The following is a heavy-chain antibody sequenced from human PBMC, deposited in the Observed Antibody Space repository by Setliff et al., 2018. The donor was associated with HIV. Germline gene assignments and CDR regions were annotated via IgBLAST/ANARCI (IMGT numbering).Heavy chain of an antibody. CDR3: ARGGHYSGSYLPRDYYMDV. D-gene: IGHD1-26*01. CDR2: IIPMFDAP. V-gene: IGHV1-69*05. J-gene: IGHJ6*03. Sequence: ASVKVSCKASGGTFSSYAISWVRQAPGQGLEWMGGIIPMFDAPNYAQKFQGRVTMTRDTFTSTVYMDLSSLRSEDTAVYYCARGGHYSGSYLPRDYYMDVWGKGTTVTVSS. CDR1: GGTFSSYA.